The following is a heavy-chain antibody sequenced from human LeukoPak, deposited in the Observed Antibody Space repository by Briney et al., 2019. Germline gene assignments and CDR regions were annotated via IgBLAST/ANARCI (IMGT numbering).Heavy chain of an antibody. CDR1: SSSISSGYY. J-gene: IGHJ4*02. CDR3: ARDLGDGYRPF. Sequence: PSETLSLTCAVSSSSISSGYYWGWIRQPPGKGLEWIGSSYYSGTTYYNPSLKSRVTISINTSKNQLSLNLSSVTAADTAVYFCARDLGDGYRPFWGQGALVTVSS. V-gene: IGHV4-38-2*02. CDR2: SYYSGTT. D-gene: IGHD5-24*01.